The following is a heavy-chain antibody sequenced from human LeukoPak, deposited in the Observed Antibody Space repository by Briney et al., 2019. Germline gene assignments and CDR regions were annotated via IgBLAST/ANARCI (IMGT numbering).Heavy chain of an antibody. CDR2: IGGLGGST. J-gene: IGHJ4*02. CDR3: AKDHYWSIDY. D-gene: IGHD3-3*01. V-gene: IGHV3-23*01. Sequence: GGSLRLSCAASGFTFSSYAMSWVRQAPGKGLEWVSSIGGLGGSTFYAVSVKGRFTISRDIAKNTLYLQMNSLRAEDTGVYYCAKDHYWSIDYWGRGTLVTVSS. CDR1: GFTFSSYA.